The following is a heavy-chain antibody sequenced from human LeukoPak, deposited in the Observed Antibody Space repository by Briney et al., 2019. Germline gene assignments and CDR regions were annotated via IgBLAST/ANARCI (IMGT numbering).Heavy chain of an antibody. Sequence: GRSLRLSCTGSGFTFGDYAMTWFRLAPGKGLEWVGFIKSNKYGGTTQYAASVKGRFIISRDDSKSIAYLQMNSLKTEDTAVYYCARGLEYSSSNPEDYFDYWGQGTLVTVSS. D-gene: IGHD6-6*01. CDR2: IKSNKYGGTT. CDR3: ARGLEYSSSNPEDYFDY. V-gene: IGHV3-49*03. CDR1: GFTFGDYA. J-gene: IGHJ4*02.